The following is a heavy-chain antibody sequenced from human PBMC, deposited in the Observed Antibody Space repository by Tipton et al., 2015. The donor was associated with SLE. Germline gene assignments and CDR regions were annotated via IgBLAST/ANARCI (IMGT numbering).Heavy chain of an antibody. CDR3: ARGEHSGSLENFDY. CDR1: GGSFSGYY. D-gene: IGHD3-10*01. Sequence: LRLSCAVYGGSFSGYYWSWIRQPPGKGLEWIGEINHSGSTNYNPSLKSRVTISVDTSKNQFSLKLSSVTAADTAVYYCARGEHSGSLENFDYWGQGTLVTVSS. CDR2: INHSGST. V-gene: IGHV4-34*01. J-gene: IGHJ4*02.